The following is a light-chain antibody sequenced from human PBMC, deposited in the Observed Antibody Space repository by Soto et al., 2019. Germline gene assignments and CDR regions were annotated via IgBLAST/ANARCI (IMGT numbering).Light chain of an antibody. J-gene: IGKJ4*01. CDR3: QQYDSLPLT. V-gene: IGKV1-33*01. Sequence: DIQMTQSPSSLSASVGDRVTITCQASQDISNYLNWYQQKQGKAPKLLIYGASNLETGVPSRFSGSGSGTDFTFTISSLQPEDIATYYCQQYDSLPLTFGGGTKVEIK. CDR1: QDISNY. CDR2: GAS.